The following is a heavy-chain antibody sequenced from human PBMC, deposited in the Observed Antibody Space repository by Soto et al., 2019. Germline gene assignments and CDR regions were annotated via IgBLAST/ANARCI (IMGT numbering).Heavy chain of an antibody. CDR3: TGEVASGY. CDR2: ISSDGGTK. V-gene: IGHV3-30*03. J-gene: IGHJ4*02. CDR1: GFTVSTYG. D-gene: IGHD2-8*02. Sequence: QVQLVESGGGVVQPGRSLRLSCAVSGFTVSTYGMHWVLQAPGKGLEWVAVISSDGGTKYYADSVKGRFTISRDNSRNTLFLEMNSLRGDDMAVYYCTGEVASGYWGQGTLVTVSS.